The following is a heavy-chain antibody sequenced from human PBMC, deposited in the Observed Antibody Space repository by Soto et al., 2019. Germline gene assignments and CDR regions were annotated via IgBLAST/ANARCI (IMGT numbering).Heavy chain of an antibody. CDR1: GFTFSYYW. J-gene: IGHJ3*02. CDR2: IHSDGSST. V-gene: IGHV3-74*01. Sequence: EVQLVESGGGLVQPGASLRLSFAASGFTFSYYWMHWVRQAPGKGLVWVSRIHSDGSSTTYADSVKGRFTISRDNARNTVYLQMNSLRVEDTAVYYCARGYRGAFDIWGQGTVVTVSS. CDR3: ARGYRGAFDI. D-gene: IGHD1-1*01.